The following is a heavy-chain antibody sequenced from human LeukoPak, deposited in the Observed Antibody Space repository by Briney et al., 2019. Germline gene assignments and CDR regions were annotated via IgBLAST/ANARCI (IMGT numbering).Heavy chain of an antibody. D-gene: IGHD1-26*01. V-gene: IGHV3-7*01. J-gene: IGHJ4*02. CDR1: GFTFSGYW. CDR3: ARDKIVGPTTLDY. Sequence: GGSLRLSCAASGFTFSGYWMSWVRQTPEKGLEWVANIRQDGYEKYYVDSVKGRFTISRDNAKNSLYLQMNSLRADDTAVYYCARDKIVGPTTLDYWGQGTLVTVSS. CDR2: IRQDGYEK.